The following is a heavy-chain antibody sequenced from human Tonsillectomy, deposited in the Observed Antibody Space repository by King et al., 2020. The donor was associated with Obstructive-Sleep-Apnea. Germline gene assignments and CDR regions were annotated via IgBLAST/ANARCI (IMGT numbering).Heavy chain of an antibody. CDR2: ISGSGGST. D-gene: IGHD5-24*01. J-gene: IGHJ4*02. V-gene: IGHV3-23*04. Sequence: VQLVESGGGLVQPGGSLRLSCAASGFTFSTYAVSWVRQTPGKGLEWVSAISGSGGSTYFADSVKGRFTISRDNSKNTLYLQMNSLRAEDTAVYYCAKCLGDGYDPFDYWGQGTLATVSS. CDR1: GFTFSTYA. CDR3: AKCLGDGYDPFDY.